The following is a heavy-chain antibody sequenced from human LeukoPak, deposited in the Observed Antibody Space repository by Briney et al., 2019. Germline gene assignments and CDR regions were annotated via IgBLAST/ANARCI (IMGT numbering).Heavy chain of an antibody. J-gene: IGHJ4*02. CDR1: GGSISSSSYY. CDR3: ARRSNTGTTDY. CDR2: IYYSGST. Sequence: SETLSLTCTVSGGSISSSSYYWDWIRQPPGKGLEWIGSIYYSGSTYNSPSLKSRVTISVDTSKNQFSLKLSSVSAADTAVYYCARRSNTGTTDYWGQGTLVTVSS. D-gene: IGHD1-7*01. V-gene: IGHV4-39*01.